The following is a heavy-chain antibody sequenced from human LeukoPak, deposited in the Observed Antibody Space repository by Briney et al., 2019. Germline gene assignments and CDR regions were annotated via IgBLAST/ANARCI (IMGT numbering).Heavy chain of an antibody. CDR2: INPSGGST. V-gene: IGHV1-46*01. D-gene: IGHD6-13*01. CDR1: GYTFTSYY. Sequence: ASVKVSCKASGYTFTSYYMHWVRQAPGQGLEWMGIINPSGGSTSYAQKFQGRVTMTRDTSTSTVYMELSSLRSEDTAVYYCSSDYSSSYGAFDIWGQGTMVTVSS. J-gene: IGHJ3*02. CDR3: SSDYSSSYGAFDI.